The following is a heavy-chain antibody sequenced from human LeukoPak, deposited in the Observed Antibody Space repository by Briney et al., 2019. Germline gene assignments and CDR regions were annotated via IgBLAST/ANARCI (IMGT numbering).Heavy chain of an antibody. Sequence: PSETLSLTCTVSGGSISSSSYYWSWIRQPPGKGLEWIGYIYYSGSTNYNPSLKSRVTISVDTSENQFSLKLSSVTAADTAVYYCARTVYSSGWPFDYWGQGTLVTVSS. CDR2: IYYSGST. D-gene: IGHD6-19*01. V-gene: IGHV4-61*01. CDR1: GGSISSSSYY. J-gene: IGHJ4*02. CDR3: ARTVYSSGWPFDY.